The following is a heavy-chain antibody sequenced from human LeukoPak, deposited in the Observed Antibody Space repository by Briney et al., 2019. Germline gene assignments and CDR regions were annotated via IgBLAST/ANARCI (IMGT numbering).Heavy chain of an antibody. V-gene: IGHV4-34*01. D-gene: IGHD3-10*01. CDR2: INHSGST. CDR1: GGSFSGYY. CDR3: ARGFGDHAFDI. J-gene: IGHJ3*02. Sequence: PSETLSLTCAVYGGSFSGYYWSWIRQPPGKGLEWIGEINHSGSTNYNPSLKSRVTISVDTSKNQFSLKLSSVTAADTAVYYCARGFGDHAFDIWGQGTMVTGFS.